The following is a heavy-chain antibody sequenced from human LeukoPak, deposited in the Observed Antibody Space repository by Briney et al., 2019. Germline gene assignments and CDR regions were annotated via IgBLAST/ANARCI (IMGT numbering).Heavy chain of an antibody. CDR3: ARGPPPTYYYDSSGNSFDY. D-gene: IGHD3-22*01. CDR2: IIPVLGIT. V-gene: IGHV1-69*02. J-gene: IGHJ4*02. Sequence: SVKVSCKASGGTFSNYTFSWVRQAPGQGLEWMGRIIPVLGITDYAQRFQGRVTITADKYTNTAYMELSSLRSEDTAVHYCARGPPPTYYYDSSGNSFDYWGQGTLVTVSS. CDR1: GGTFSNYT.